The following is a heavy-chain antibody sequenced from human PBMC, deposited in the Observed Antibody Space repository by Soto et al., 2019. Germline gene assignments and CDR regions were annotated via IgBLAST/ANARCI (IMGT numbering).Heavy chain of an antibody. Sequence: SETLSLTCTVSGGSISSYYWSWIRQPPGKGLEWIGYIYYSGSTNYNPSLKSRVTISVDTSKNQFSLKLSSVTAADTAVYYCARDSSRWYYFDYWGQGTLVTVSS. J-gene: IGHJ4*02. CDR1: GGSISSYY. V-gene: IGHV4-59*01. CDR3: ARDSSRWYYFDY. D-gene: IGHD6-13*01. CDR2: IYYSGST.